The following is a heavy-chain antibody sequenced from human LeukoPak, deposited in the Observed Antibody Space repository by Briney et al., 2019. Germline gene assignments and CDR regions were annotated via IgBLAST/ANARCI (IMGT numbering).Heavy chain of an antibody. J-gene: IGHJ5*02. V-gene: IGHV7-4-1*02. Sequence: GASVKVSCKASGYTFTSYAMNWVRRAPGQGLEWMGWINTNTGNPTYAQGFTGRFVFSLDTSVSTAYLQISSLKAEDTAVYYCAREETDTAMVSKGLLDWFDPWGQGTLVTVSS. CDR1: GYTFTSYA. CDR2: INTNTGNP. CDR3: AREETDTAMVSKGLLDWFDP. D-gene: IGHD5-18*01.